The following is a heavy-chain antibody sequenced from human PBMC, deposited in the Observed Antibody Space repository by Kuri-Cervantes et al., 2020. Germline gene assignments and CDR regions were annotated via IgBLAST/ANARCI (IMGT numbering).Heavy chain of an antibody. V-gene: IGHV3-23*01. CDR3: AKALRSGGSFPAKSAVDY. D-gene: IGHD2-15*01. J-gene: IGHJ4*02. CDR2: INGSGGST. CDR1: EFTFSSYA. Sequence: GGSLRLSCAASEFTFSSYAMSWVRQAPGKGLEWVSAINGSGGSTYYADSVKGRFTISRDNSKNTLYLQMNSLRAEDTAVYYCAKALRSGGSFPAKSAVDYWGQGTLVTVSS.